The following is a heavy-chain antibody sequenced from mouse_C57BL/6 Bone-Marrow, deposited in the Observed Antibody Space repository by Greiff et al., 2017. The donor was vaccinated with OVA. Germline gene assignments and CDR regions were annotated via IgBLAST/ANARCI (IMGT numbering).Heavy chain of an antibody. D-gene: IGHD2-4*01. J-gene: IGHJ1*03. CDR1: GFSLTSYG. V-gene: IGHV2-2*01. Sequence: QVQLKESGPGLVQPSQSLSITCTVSGFSLTSYGVHWVRQSPGKGLEWLGVIWSGGSTDYNAAFISRLSISKDNSKSQVFFKMNSLQADDTAIYYCARKGDYAPLYFDVWGTGTTVTVSS. CDR2: IWSGGST. CDR3: ARKGDYAPLYFDV.